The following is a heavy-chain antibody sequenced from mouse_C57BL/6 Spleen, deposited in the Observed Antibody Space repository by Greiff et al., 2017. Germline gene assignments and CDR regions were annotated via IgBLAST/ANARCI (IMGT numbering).Heavy chain of an antibody. D-gene: IGHD2-1*01. J-gene: IGHJ4*01. CDR3: ARWDYGNSGGY. Sequence: QVQLKQSGAELVRPGTSVKVSCKASGYAFTNYLIEWVKQRPGQGLEWIGVINPGSGGTKYNEKFKGKATLTADKSSSTAYMQLSSLTSEDSAVYFFARWDYGNSGGYWGQGTSVTVSS. CDR1: GYAFTNYL. V-gene: IGHV1-54*01. CDR2: INPGSGGT.